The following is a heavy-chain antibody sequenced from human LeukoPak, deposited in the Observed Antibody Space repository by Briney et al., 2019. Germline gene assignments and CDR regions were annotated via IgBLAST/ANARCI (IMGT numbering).Heavy chain of an antibody. V-gene: IGHV1-69*13. Sequence: EASVKVSCKASGGTFSSYAISWVRQAPGQGLEWMGGIIPIFGTANYAQKFQGRVTITADESTSTAYMELSSLRSEDTAVYYCARDHDYCSGGSCYRPFDYWGQGTLVTVSS. CDR3: ARDHDYCSGGSCYRPFDY. CDR2: IIPIFGTA. J-gene: IGHJ4*02. D-gene: IGHD2-15*01. CDR1: GGTFSSYA.